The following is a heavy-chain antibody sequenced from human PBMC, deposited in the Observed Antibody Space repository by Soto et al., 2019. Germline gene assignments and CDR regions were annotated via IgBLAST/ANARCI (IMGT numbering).Heavy chain of an antibody. V-gene: IGHV4-59*01. CDR1: GVSISSYY. CDR2: IYYSGST. Sequence: PSETLSLTCTVSGVSISSYYWSWIRQPPGKGLEWIGYIYYSGSTNYNPSLKSRVTISVDTSKNQFSLKLSSVTAADTAVYYCARGDDSSGYYPSYDFDDWGQGTLVTVSS. CDR3: ARGDDSSGYYPSYDFDD. D-gene: IGHD3-22*01. J-gene: IGHJ4*02.